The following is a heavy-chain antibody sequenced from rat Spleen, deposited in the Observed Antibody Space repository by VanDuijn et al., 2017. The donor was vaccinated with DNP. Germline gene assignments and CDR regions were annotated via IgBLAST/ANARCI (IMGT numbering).Heavy chain of an antibody. CDR3: TRETREYTVGPMDV. CDR2: IQSGGSR. CDR1: GFSLTYYH. D-gene: IGHD1-1*01. V-gene: IGHV2-19*01. Sequence: QVQLKESGPGLVQPSQTLSLTCTVSGFSLTYYHVYWVRQSPGKGLEWMGRIQSGGSRDYNLALKSRLSFNRDTAKSQVFLTMNGLQTDDTAIYSCTRETREYTVGPMDVWGHGTSVTVSS. J-gene: IGHJ4*01.